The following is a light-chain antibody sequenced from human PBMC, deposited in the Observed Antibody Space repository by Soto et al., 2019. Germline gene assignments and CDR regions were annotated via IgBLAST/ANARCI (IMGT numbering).Light chain of an antibody. J-gene: IGKJ1*01. CDR1: QGISSY. V-gene: IGKV1-8*01. CDR2: AAS. CDR3: QQYYSYPPS. Sequence: AIRMTQSPSSFSASTGDRVTITCRASQGISSYLAWYQQKPGKAPKLLIYAASTLQSGVPSRFSGSGSGTDFTLTISCLQSEDFATYYCQQYYSYPPSFGRGIKVEIK.